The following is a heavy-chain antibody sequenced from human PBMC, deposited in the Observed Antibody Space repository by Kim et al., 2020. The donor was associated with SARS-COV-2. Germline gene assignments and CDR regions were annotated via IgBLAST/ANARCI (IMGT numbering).Heavy chain of an antibody. D-gene: IGHD2-2*01. CDR2: ITGRDGST. CDR3: ARESSRRADY. Sequence: GGSLRLSCAASGFSFSTYDMSWVRQAPEKGLEWVSAITGRDGSTFYADSVKGRFIISRDNSSNTLFLQLNSLRAEDTALYYCARESSRRADYWGQGTLVT. CDR1: GFSFSTYD. V-gene: IGHV3-23*01. J-gene: IGHJ4*02.